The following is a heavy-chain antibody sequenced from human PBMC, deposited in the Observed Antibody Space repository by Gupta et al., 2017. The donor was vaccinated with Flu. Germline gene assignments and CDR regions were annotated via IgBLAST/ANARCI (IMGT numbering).Heavy chain of an antibody. CDR2: ISGSGGST. CDR1: GFTFSSYD. V-gene: IGHV3-23*01. J-gene: IGHJ1*01. Sequence: EVQLLESGGGLVQPGGSLRLSCAASGFTFSSYDMSWVRQAPGKGLEWVSAISGSGGSTYYADSVKGRFTISRDNSKNTLYLQMNSLRAEDTAVYYCAKSDIVVPTPAVDKWHFQHWGQGTLVTVSS. D-gene: IGHD2-2*01. CDR3: AKSDIVVPTPAVDKWHFQH.